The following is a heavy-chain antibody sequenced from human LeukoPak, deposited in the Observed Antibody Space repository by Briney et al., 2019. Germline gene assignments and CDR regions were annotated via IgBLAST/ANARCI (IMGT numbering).Heavy chain of an antibody. J-gene: IGHJ4*02. Sequence: PGGSLRLSCAASGFTFSTYSINWVRQAPGKGLEWVSSISRTSSYIYYANSVKGRFTISRDNAKNSLYLQMNSLRDEDTAEYYCARITSGRSTYYFDYWGQGTLVTVSS. CDR3: ARITSGRSTYYFDY. D-gene: IGHD1-26*01. CDR1: GFTFSTYS. V-gene: IGHV3-21*01. CDR2: ISRTSSYI.